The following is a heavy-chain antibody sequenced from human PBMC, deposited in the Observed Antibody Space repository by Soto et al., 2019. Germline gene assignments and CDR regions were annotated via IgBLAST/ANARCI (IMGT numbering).Heavy chain of an antibody. CDR2: ISSSSSYI. CDR3: ARVVVPAFSDYMDV. J-gene: IGHJ6*03. CDR1: GFTFSSYS. V-gene: IGHV3-21*01. D-gene: IGHD2-2*01. Sequence: PGGSLRLSCAASGFTFSSYSMNWVRQAPGKGLEWVSSISSSSSYIYYADSVKGRFTISRDNAKNSLYLQMNSLRAEDTAVYYYARVVVPAFSDYMDVWGKGTTVTVSS.